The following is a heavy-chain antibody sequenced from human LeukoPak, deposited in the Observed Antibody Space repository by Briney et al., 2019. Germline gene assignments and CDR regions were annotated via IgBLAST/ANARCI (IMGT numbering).Heavy chain of an antibody. CDR2: MSYSGST. CDR1: GGSITSYY. D-gene: IGHD4-17*01. J-gene: IGHJ3*02. V-gene: IGHV4-59*12. Sequence: SETLSLTCTVSGGSITSYYWSWLRQPPGKGLEWIGYMSYSGSTNYNTYFKSRVTISVDTSTSQFSLKLKSVTATDTAVYYCARDMEPVTTYAFDIWGQGTMVTVSS. CDR3: ARDMEPVTTYAFDI.